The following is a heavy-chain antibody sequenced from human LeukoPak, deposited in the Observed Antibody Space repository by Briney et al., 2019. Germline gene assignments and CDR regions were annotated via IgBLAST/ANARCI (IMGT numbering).Heavy chain of an antibody. V-gene: IGHV3-23*01. D-gene: IGHD3-22*01. CDR1: GFTFSSYG. J-gene: IGHJ3*02. CDR2: ISGSGGST. CDR3: AKDGRDAYYYDSSGYYSGDAFDI. Sequence: GGSLRLSCAASGFTFSSYGMSWVRQAPGKGLEWVSAISGSGGSTYYADSVKGRFTISRDNSKNTLYLQMNSLRAEDTAVYYCAKDGRDAYYYDSSGYYSGDAFDIWGQGTMVTVSS.